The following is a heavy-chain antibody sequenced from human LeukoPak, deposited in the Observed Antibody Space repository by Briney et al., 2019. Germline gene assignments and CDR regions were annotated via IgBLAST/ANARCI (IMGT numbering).Heavy chain of an antibody. V-gene: IGHV4-61*01. J-gene: IGHJ4*02. CDR3: ARAERSGEHDY. CDR2: IYYSGSA. Sequence: SETLSLTCTVSGASVSSDNYYWSWIRQPPGTGLEWIGYIYYSGSANYNPSLKSRVTISVDTSKNQFSLKLRSVTAADTAVYYCARAERSGEHDYWGQGTLVTVSS. CDR1: GASVSSDNYY. D-gene: IGHD6-25*01.